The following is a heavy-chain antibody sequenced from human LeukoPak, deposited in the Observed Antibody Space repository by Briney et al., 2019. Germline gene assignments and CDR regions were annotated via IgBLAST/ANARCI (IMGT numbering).Heavy chain of an antibody. J-gene: IGHJ4*02. CDR1: GVSISSYY. CDR3: ARGYYDSSGAVIYYFDY. Sequence: SETLSLTCTVSGVSISSYYWSWIRQPPGKGLEWIWYIYYSGSTNYNPSLKSRVTISVDTSKNQFSLKLSSVTAADTAVYYCARGYYDSSGAVIYYFDYWGQGTLVTVSS. CDR2: IYYSGST. V-gene: IGHV4-59*01. D-gene: IGHD3-22*01.